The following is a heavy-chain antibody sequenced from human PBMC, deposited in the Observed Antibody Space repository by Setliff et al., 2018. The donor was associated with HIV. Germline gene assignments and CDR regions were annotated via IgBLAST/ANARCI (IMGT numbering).Heavy chain of an antibody. CDR3: ARERSGYSYGYGYYYYYMDV. CDR1: GGSVSSGSYY. V-gene: IGHV4-61*01. CDR2: IYYSGST. J-gene: IGHJ6*03. D-gene: IGHD5-18*01. Sequence: PSETLSLTCTVSGGSVSSGSYYWSWIRQPPGKGLEWIGYIYYSGSTNYNPSLKGRVTISVDTSTNQFSLKLSSVTAADTAVYYCARERSGYSYGYGYYYYYMDVWGKGTTVTVSS.